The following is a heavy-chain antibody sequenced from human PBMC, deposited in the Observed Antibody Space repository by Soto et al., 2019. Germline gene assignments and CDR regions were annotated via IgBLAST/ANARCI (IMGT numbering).Heavy chain of an antibody. Sequence: GGSLRLSCTASGFTFGDYAMSWVRQAPGKGLEWGGFIRSKAYGRTTEYAASVKGRFTISRDDSKSIAYLQMNSLKTEDTAVYNCTRDLRDSYYYYGMDDWGQETTV. J-gene: IGHJ6*02. CDR1: GFTFGDYA. V-gene: IGHV3-49*04. CDR3: TRDLRDSYYYYGMDD. CDR2: IRSKAYGRTT.